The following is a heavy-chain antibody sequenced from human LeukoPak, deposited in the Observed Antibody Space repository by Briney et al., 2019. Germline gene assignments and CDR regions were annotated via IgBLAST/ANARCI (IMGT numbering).Heavy chain of an antibody. CDR2: IYYSGTT. CDR3: AGGANWGSPDY. V-gene: IGHV4-59*01. D-gene: IGHD7-27*01. CDR1: GGSISSDY. J-gene: IGHJ4*02. Sequence: SETLSLTCTVSGGSISSDYWSWIRQSPGKGLEWIGYIYYSGTTSYNPSLKSRVTISLDTSKNQFSLKLSSVTAADTAVYYCAGGANWGSPDYWGQGTLVTVSS.